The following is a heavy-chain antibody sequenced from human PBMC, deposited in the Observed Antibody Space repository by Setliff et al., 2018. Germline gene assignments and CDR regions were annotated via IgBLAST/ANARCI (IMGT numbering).Heavy chain of an antibody. Sequence: PGGSLRLSCAASGLTFRTYAMSWVRQAPGKGLEWVSSTTGSGGDRDYADSVKGRFTISRDNSKNTLFLQMISLRPEDTAVYYCARERHLLSTVVIFGLFDFWGQGALVTVS. V-gene: IGHV3-23*01. J-gene: IGHJ4*02. CDR3: ARERHLLSTVVIFGLFDF. CDR2: TTGSGGDR. CDR1: GLTFRTYA. D-gene: IGHD3-3*01.